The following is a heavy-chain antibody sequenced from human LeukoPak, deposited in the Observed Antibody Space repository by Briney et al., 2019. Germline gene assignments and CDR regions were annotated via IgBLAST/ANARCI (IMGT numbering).Heavy chain of an antibody. D-gene: IGHD6-13*01. CDR3: ARGDSSSWYPYYFDY. Sequence: GASVKVSCKAPGGTFISYAISWVRQAPGQGLEWMGGIIPIFGTANYAQKFQGRVTITADESTSTAYMELSSLRSEDTAVYYCARGDSSSWYPYYFDYWGQGTLVTVSS. J-gene: IGHJ4*02. CDR1: GGTFISYA. CDR2: IIPIFGTA. V-gene: IGHV1-69*13.